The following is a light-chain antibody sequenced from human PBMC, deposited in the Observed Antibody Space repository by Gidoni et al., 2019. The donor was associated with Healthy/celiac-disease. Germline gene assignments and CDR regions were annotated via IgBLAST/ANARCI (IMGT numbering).Light chain of an antibody. CDR1: QSVSSSY. Sequence: EIVLTQSPGTRSLSPGERATLSCRASQSVSSSYLAWSQQNPGQAPRLLIYGASSRATGIPDRFSGSGSGTDFTLTISRLEPEDFAVYYCQQYGSSPWTFGQGTKVEIK. CDR2: GAS. V-gene: IGKV3-20*01. CDR3: QQYGSSPWT. J-gene: IGKJ1*01.